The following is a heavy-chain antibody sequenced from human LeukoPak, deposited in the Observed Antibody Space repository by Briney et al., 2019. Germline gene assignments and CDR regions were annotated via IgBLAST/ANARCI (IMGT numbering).Heavy chain of an antibody. J-gene: IGHJ4*02. CDR1: GGTFISYA. Sequence: SVKVSCKASGGTFISYAISWVRQAPGQGLEWMGGIIPIFGTANYAQKFQGRVTITADESTSTAYMELSSLRSEDTAVYYCARASYYDSSGYYYAPYAYWGQGTLVTVSS. V-gene: IGHV1-69*13. D-gene: IGHD3-22*01. CDR3: ARASYYDSSGYYYAPYAY. CDR2: IIPIFGTA.